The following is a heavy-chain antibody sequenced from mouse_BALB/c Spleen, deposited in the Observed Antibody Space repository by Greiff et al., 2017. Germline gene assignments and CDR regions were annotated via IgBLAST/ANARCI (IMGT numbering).Heavy chain of an antibody. D-gene: IGHD2-3*01. Sequence: EVHLVESGGGLVQPGGSRKLSCAASGFTFSSFGMHWVRQAPEKGLEWVAYISSGSSTIYYADTVKGRFTISRDNPKNTLFLQMTSLRSEDTAMYYCARSYDGYYVDYWGQGTTLTVSS. CDR1: GFTFSSFG. CDR3: ARSYDGYYVDY. J-gene: IGHJ2*01. V-gene: IGHV5-17*02. CDR2: ISSGSSTI.